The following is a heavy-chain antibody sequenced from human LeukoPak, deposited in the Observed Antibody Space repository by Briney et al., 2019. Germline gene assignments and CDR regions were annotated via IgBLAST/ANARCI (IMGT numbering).Heavy chain of an antibody. CDR3: ARASYSYDINGWVPFDY. CDR2: IFYSGST. CDR1: GGSISSSRYY. D-gene: IGHD3-22*01. Sequence: SETLSLTCTVSGGSISSSRYYWGWIRQPPGKGLEWIANIFYSGSTYYNPSLKSRVTISGDTSKNQFSLRLSSVTAADTAVYYCARASYSYDINGWVPFDYWGQGTLVTVSS. J-gene: IGHJ4*02. V-gene: IGHV4-39*07.